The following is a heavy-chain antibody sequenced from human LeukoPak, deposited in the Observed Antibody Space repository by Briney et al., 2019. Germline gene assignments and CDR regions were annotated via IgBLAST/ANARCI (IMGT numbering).Heavy chain of an antibody. CDR2: IYYSGST. J-gene: IGHJ4*02. CDR1: SDSISSYY. V-gene: IGHV4-59*01. CDR3: ARDVGARSFDY. Sequence: PSETLSLTCTVSSDSISSYYWSWIRQPPGKGLEWIGYIYYSGSTNYNPSLKSRVTISVDTSKNQFSLKLSSVTAADTAVYYCARDVGARSFDYWGQGTLVTVSS. D-gene: IGHD1-26*01.